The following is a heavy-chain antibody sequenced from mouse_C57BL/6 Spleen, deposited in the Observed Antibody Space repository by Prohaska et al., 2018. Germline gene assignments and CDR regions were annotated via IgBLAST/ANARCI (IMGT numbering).Heavy chain of an antibody. D-gene: IGHD2-1*01. CDR2: INPDSSTI. J-gene: IGHJ3*01. CDR3: ARLAYGNYVGWFAY. CDR1: GIDFSRYW. V-gene: IGHV4-1*01. Sequence: EVKLLQSGGGLVQPGGSLKLSCAASGIDFSRYWMSWVRRAPGKGLEWIGEINPDSSTINYAPSLKDKFIISRDNAKNTLYLQMSKVRSEDTALYYCARLAYGNYVGWFAYWGQGTLVTVSA.